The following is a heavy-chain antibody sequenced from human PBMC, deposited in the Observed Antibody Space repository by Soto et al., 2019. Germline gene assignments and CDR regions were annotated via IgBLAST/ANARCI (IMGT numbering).Heavy chain of an antibody. Sequence: EVQLLESGEGLVQPGGSLRLSCAASGFTFSSYAMSWVRQAPGKGLEWVSAISGSGGSTYYADSVKGRFTISRDNSKNTLYLQMNSLRAEDTAVYYCAKALGGRGVSPEFDYWGQGTLVTVSS. V-gene: IGHV3-23*01. CDR1: GFTFSSYA. D-gene: IGHD3-10*01. CDR2: ISGSGGST. CDR3: AKALGGRGVSPEFDY. J-gene: IGHJ4*02.